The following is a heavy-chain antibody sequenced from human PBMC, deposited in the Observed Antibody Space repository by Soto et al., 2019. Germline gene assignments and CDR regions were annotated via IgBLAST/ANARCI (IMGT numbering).Heavy chain of an antibody. Sequence: QVQLVESGGGVVQPGRSLRLSCAASGFTFSSYGMHWVRQAPGKGLEWVAVISYDGSNKYYADSVKGRFTISRDNSKNTLYLQMSSLRAEDTAVYYCAAWFGAFDYWGQGTLVTFSS. CDR3: AAWFGAFDY. J-gene: IGHJ4*02. V-gene: IGHV3-30*03. CDR2: ISYDGSNK. D-gene: IGHD3-10*01. CDR1: GFTFSSYG.